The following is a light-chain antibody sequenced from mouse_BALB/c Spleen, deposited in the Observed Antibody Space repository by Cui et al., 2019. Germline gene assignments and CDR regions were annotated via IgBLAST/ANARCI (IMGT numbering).Light chain of an antibody. CDR1: SSVKY. CDR3: QQFTSSPST. Sequence: ETVLTQSPAIMSASLGEKVTMSCSASSSVKYRYWYQQKSDASPKLWIYYTSNLAPGVPARFSGSGSGNSYSLTISSMEGEDAATYYCQQFTSSPSTFGGGTKLEIK. V-gene: IGKV4-50*01. CDR2: YTS. J-gene: IGKJ2*01.